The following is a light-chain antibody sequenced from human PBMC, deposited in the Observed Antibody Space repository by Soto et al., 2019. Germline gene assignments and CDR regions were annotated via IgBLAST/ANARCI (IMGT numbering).Light chain of an antibody. CDR2: GAS. CDR1: QSVTSN. CDR3: QQYNNWPPWT. J-gene: IGKJ1*01. Sequence: EIVMTQSPATLSASPGEGATLSCRASQSVTSNLAWYQQKPGQAPRLLIYGASTMATGIPARFSGSGSGTEFTLTISSLQSEDFAVYYCQQYNNWPPWTFGQGTKVEIK. V-gene: IGKV3-15*01.